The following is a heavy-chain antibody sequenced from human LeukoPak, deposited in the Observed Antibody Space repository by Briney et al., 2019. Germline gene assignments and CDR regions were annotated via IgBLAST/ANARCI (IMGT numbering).Heavy chain of an antibody. CDR1: GGSISSGTY. V-gene: IGHV4-39*01. Sequence: PSETLSLTCTVSGGSISSGTYWGWIRQPPGKGLEWIGSVSYTGNTYYNPSLKSRVTISIDTSTNRFSLNLGSVTAADTAVYHCARGVGVTGTFDYWGRGTLVTVSS. CDR3: ARGVGVTGTFDY. J-gene: IGHJ4*02. CDR2: VSYTGNT. D-gene: IGHD6-19*01.